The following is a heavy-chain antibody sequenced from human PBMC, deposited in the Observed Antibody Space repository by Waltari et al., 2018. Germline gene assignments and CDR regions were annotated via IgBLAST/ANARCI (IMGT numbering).Heavy chain of an antibody. CDR1: GFTFDDYT. J-gene: IGHJ6*02. CDR2: ISWDGGST. Sequence: EVQLVESGGVVVQPGGSLRLSCAASGFTFDDYTMHWVRHAPGKGLEWVSLISWDGGSTYYADSVKGRFTISRDNSKNSLYLQMNSLRTEDTALYYCAKDTSRITIFGVVTYGMDVWGQGTTVTVSS. CDR3: AKDTSRITIFGVVTYGMDV. V-gene: IGHV3-43*01. D-gene: IGHD3-3*01.